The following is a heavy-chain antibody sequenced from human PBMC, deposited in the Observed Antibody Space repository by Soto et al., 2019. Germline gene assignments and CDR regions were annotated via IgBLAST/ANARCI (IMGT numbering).Heavy chain of an antibody. Sequence: EVQLVESGGGLVQPGRSLRLSCAASGFNFDDYGMNWVRQAPGKGLEWVSGISWNSVRLWYADSVKGRFTISRDNAKNSRYLQMISLRPEDTALYYCVKDESEGIFDSWGQGALFTVSS. J-gene: IGHJ4*02. CDR2: ISWNSVRL. CDR3: VKDESEGIFDS. CDR1: GFNFDDYG. D-gene: IGHD3-10*01. V-gene: IGHV3-9*01.